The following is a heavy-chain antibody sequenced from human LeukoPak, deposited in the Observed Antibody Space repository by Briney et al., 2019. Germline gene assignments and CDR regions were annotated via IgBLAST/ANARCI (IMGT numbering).Heavy chain of an antibody. D-gene: IGHD3-10*01. J-gene: IGHJ4*01. Sequence: SETLSLTCTVSGGSISSGGYYWSWIRQHPGKGLEWIGYIYYSGSTYYNPSLESRVTISVDTSKNQFSLKLSSVTAADTAVYYCAKARLRGVLDYWGHGTLVTVSS. CDR2: IYYSGST. CDR3: AKARLRGVLDY. V-gene: IGHV4-31*03. CDR1: GGSISSGGYY.